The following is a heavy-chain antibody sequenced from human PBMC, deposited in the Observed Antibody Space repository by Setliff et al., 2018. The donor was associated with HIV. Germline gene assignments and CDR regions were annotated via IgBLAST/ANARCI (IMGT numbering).Heavy chain of an antibody. D-gene: IGHD3-16*01. CDR3: ARDLASSYFDF. J-gene: IGHJ4*02. CDR2: VFFSGVA. V-gene: IGHV4-59*01. CDR1: GASIDRFF. Sequence: PSDTLSLTCTVSGASIDRFFWSWIRQPPGKGLEWIGNVFFSGVATYNPSLKSRVTVSIQTSRSQFSLTLRSVTAADTATYYCARDLASSYFDFWGQGALVTVSS.